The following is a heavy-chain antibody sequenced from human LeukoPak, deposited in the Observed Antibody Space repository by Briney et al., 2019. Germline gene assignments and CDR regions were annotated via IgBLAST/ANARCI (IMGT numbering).Heavy chain of an antibody. Sequence: GASVKVSCKASGYTFTGYYMHWVRQAPGQGLEWMGWINPNSGGTNYAQKFQGRVTMTRDTSISTAYMELSGLRSDDTAVYYCARVLMVYAKSFRYMDVWGKGTTVTVSS. J-gene: IGHJ6*03. D-gene: IGHD2-8*01. V-gene: IGHV1-2*02. CDR3: ARVLMVYAKSFRYMDV. CDR1: GYTFTGYY. CDR2: INPNSGGT.